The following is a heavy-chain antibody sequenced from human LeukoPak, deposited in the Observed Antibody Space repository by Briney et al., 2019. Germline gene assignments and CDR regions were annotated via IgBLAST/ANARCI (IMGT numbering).Heavy chain of an antibody. Sequence: SQTLSLTCTVSGGSISSGDYYWSWIRQPPGKGLEWIGYIYYSGSTYYNPSLKSRVTISVDTSKNQFSLKLSSVTAADTAVYYCARVGTYGSGSYLSWLDYWGQGTLVTVSS. CDR3: ARVGTYGSGSYLSWLDY. V-gene: IGHV4-30-4*01. CDR2: IYYSGST. CDR1: GGSISSGDYY. J-gene: IGHJ4*02. D-gene: IGHD3-10*01.